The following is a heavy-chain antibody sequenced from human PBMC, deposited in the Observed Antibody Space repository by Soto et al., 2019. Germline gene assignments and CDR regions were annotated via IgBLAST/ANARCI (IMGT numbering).Heavy chain of an antibody. J-gene: IGHJ4*02. CDR1: GFTFDDYA. CDR3: AKDISLGELSAPDH. D-gene: IGHD3-16*02. V-gene: IGHV3-9*01. Sequence: SLRLSCVASGFTFDDYAMHWVRQAPGKGLEWVSVMSWNRGSIAYADSVKGRFTISRDNAKNSLYLQMNSLRPEDTALYYCAKDISLGELSAPDHWGQGTLVTVYS. CDR2: MSWNRGSI.